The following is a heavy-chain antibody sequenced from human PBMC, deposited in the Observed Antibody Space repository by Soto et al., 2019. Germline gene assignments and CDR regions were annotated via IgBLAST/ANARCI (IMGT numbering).Heavy chain of an antibody. D-gene: IGHD3-22*01. V-gene: IGHV3-23*01. CDR2: FGGGGGGT. J-gene: IGHJ4*02. CDR1: GFTFSISG. CDR3: AKDAPGSGWLSDS. Sequence: GGSPRLSSAASGFTFSISGMSWVRQTPGKGLEWVSTFGGGGGGTSYADFVRGRFTISRDNSKNTLYLQMNSLTAEDTAVYYCAKDAPGSGWLSDSWGLGXLVTVSS.